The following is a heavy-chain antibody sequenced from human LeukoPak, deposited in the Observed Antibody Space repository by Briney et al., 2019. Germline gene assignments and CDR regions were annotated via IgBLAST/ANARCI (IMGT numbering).Heavy chain of an antibody. Sequence: GGSLRLSCAASGFTFSSYGMHWVRQAPGKGLEWVAVIWYDGSNKYYADSVKGRFTISRVNSKNTLYLQMNSLRAEDTAVYYCAREFRVVVPAAIFYYYYYMDVWGKGTTVTVSS. D-gene: IGHD2-2*02. CDR2: IWYDGSNK. CDR3: AREFRVVVPAAIFYYYYYMDV. CDR1: GFTFSSYG. J-gene: IGHJ6*03. V-gene: IGHV3-33*01.